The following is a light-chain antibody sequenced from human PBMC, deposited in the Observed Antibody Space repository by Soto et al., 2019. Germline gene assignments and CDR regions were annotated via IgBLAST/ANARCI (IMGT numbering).Light chain of an antibody. CDR3: QQYYSYSRT. Sequence: DIQMTQSPSTLSASVGDRVTITCRASQTVSSWLAWYQQKPGKAPKLLIYDVSSLESGVPSRFSGSGSGTGFTLTISSLQPDDFATFYCQQYYSYSRTFGQGTKVEVK. CDR2: DVS. CDR1: QTVSSW. V-gene: IGKV1-5*01. J-gene: IGKJ1*01.